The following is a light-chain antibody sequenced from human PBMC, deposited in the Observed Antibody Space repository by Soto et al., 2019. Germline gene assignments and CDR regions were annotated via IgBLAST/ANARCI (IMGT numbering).Light chain of an antibody. CDR3: QQYGSSPWT. Sequence: EIVLTQSPGTLSLSPGERATLSCRASQIVSSTYLAWFQQKAGQAPRLLIYGASTRATGIPDRFSGSGSGTDFTLTISGLEPEDFALYYCQQYGSSPWTFGQGTKVDIK. V-gene: IGKV3-20*01. CDR1: QIVSSTY. J-gene: IGKJ1*01. CDR2: GAS.